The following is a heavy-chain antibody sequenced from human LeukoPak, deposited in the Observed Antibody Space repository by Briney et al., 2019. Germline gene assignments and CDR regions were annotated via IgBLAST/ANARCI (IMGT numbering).Heavy chain of an antibody. Sequence: ASVKVSCKTSGYTFSRHGITWVRQAPGQGFEWMGWVSGYNGNTNYAQSVQGRVTTTTDTSTNTAYMELRSLRSDDTAVYYCAKDIHPGLDSGASCCFDYWGQGTPVTVSS. V-gene: IGHV1-18*01. D-gene: IGHD3-22*01. CDR3: AKDIHPGLDSGASCCFDY. CDR1: GYTFSRHG. J-gene: IGHJ4*02. CDR2: VSGYNGNT.